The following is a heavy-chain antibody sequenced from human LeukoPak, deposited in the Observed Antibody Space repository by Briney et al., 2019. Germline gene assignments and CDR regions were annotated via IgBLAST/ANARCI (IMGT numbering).Heavy chain of an antibody. CDR3: AVHRGRYDILTGYYYYGMDV. CDR1: GGTFSSYA. J-gene: IGHJ6*02. Sequence: GSSVKVSCKASGGTFSSYAISWVRQAPGQGLEWMGGIIPIFGTANYAQKFQGRVTITADESTSTAYMELSVLRSEDTAVYYCAVHRGRYDILTGYYYYGMDVWGQGTTVTVSS. CDR2: IIPIFGTA. V-gene: IGHV1-69*01. D-gene: IGHD3-9*01.